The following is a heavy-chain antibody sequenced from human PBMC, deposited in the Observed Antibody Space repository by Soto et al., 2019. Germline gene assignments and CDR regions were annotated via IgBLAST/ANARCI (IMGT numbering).Heavy chain of an antibody. CDR1: GFTFSNAW. J-gene: IGHJ4*02. D-gene: IGHD3-3*01. Sequence: EVQLVESGGGLVKPGGSLRLSCAASGFTFSNAWMNWVRQAPGKGLEWVGRIKSKTDGGTTDYAAPVKGRFTNSRDDSKNTLYLQMNSLKTEDTAVYYCTTELGEYYDFWSGHPWGQGTLVTVSS. CDR2: IKSKTDGGTT. CDR3: TTELGEYYDFWSGHP. V-gene: IGHV3-15*07.